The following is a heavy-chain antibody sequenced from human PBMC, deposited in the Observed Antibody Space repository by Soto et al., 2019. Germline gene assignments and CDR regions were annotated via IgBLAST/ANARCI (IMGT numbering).Heavy chain of an antibody. J-gene: IGHJ6*02. D-gene: IGHD6-13*01. V-gene: IGHV3-48*02. CDR3: ARGVYSSSLGGMDV. CDR1: GFTFSSYS. CDR2: ISSSSSTI. Sequence: EVQLVESGGGLVQPGGSLRLSCAASGFTFSSYSMNWVRQAPGKGLEWVSYISSSSSTIYYADSVKGRFTISRDNAKNSLYLQMNSRRDEDTAVYYCARGVYSSSLGGMDVWGQGTTVTVSS.